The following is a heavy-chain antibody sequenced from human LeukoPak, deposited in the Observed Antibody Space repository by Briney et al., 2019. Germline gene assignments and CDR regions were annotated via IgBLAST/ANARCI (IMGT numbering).Heavy chain of an antibody. Sequence: GGSLRLSCAASGFTFTTYSLTWVRQAPGKGLEWVSAISNSGGSTHYADSVKGRFTISRDNPRNTLYLQMNSLRAEDTAMYHCAKEWELTYWGQGTLVTVSS. V-gene: IGHV3-23*01. J-gene: IGHJ4*02. CDR3: AKEWELTY. D-gene: IGHD1-26*01. CDR1: GFTFTTYS. CDR2: ISNSGGST.